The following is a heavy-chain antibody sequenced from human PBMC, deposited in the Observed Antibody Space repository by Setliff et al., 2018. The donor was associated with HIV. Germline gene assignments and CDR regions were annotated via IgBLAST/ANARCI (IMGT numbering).Heavy chain of an antibody. CDR2: IYGNGNT. J-gene: IGHJ4*01. D-gene: IGHD3-3*01. Sequence: SCSVSGGSISGHFWSWIRQSPGKGLEWIGYIYGNGNTKYNRFLNSRVTMSVDTSKNQFSLNLNSVTAADTAMYYCARLDSSIFGTIKPLHHFDYWGQGLMVTVSS. CDR1: GGSISGHF. CDR3: ARLDSSIFGTIKPLHHFDY. V-gene: IGHV4-4*09.